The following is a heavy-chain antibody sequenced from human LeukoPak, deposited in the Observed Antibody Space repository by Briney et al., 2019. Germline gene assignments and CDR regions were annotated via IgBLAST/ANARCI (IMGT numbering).Heavy chain of an antibody. V-gene: IGHV1-2*02. Sequence: GASVKVSCKASGYTFTGYYMHWVRQAPGQGLEWMGWINPNSGGTNYAQKFQGRVTMTRDTSISTAYMELSRLRSDDTAVYYCARDLSWVGCSGGSCLLRFYYYYGMDVWGQGTTVTVSS. D-gene: IGHD2-15*01. J-gene: IGHJ6*02. CDR2: INPNSGGT. CDR3: ARDLSWVGCSGGSCLLRFYYYYGMDV. CDR1: GYTFTGYY.